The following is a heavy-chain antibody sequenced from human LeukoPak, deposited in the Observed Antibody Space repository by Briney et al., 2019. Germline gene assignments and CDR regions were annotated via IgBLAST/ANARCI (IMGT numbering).Heavy chain of an antibody. V-gene: IGHV3-7*01. D-gene: IGHD1-26*01. Sequence: GGSLRLSCAAPGFTFSSHWMNWVRQAPGKGLEWVANIKQDGSEKYYVDSVKGRFTISRNNAKNSLYLQMNSLRAEDTAVYYCARDSRENYYGWDPQGYWGQEPWSPSPQ. CDR3: ARDSRENYYGWDPQGY. CDR1: GFTFSSHW. J-gene: IGHJ4*01. CDR2: IKQDGSEK.